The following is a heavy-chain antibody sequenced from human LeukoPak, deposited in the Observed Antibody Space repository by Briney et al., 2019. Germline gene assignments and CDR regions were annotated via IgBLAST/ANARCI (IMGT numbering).Heavy chain of an antibody. D-gene: IGHD3-10*01. CDR2: INPSGGST. CDR1: GYTFTSYY. J-gene: IGHJ5*02. V-gene: IGHV1-46*01. Sequence: ASVKVSCKASGYTFTSYYMHWVRQAPGQGLEWMGIINPSGGSTSYAQKFQGRVTMTRDTSISTAYMELSRLRSDDTAVYYCARDPSGRSYYGSGSFDPWGQGTLVSVSS. CDR3: ARDPSGRSYYGSGSFDP.